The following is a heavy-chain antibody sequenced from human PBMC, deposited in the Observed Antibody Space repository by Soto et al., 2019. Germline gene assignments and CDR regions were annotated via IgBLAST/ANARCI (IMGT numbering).Heavy chain of an antibody. CDR3: ARADRYGSGSYYFDY. D-gene: IGHD3-10*01. Sequence: ASVKVSCKASGYTFTSYGVNWVRQAAGQGLEWMGWMNPNTGNTGYAQKFQGRVTMTRNTSISTAYMELSSLTSEDTAVYYCARADRYGSGSYYFDYWGQGTLVTLSS. J-gene: IGHJ4*02. CDR2: MNPNTGNT. V-gene: IGHV1-8*01. CDR1: GYTFTSYG.